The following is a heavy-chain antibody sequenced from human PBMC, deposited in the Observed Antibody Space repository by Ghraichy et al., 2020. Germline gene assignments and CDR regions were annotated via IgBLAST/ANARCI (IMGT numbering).Heavy chain of an antibody. CDR1: GYTFTGYY. Sequence: ASVKVSCKASGYTFTGYYMHWVRQAPGQGLEWMGWINPNSGGTNYAQKFQGRVTMTRDTSISTAYMELSRLRSDDTAVYYCARDLEYCSSTSCLYSYGMDVWGQGTTVNVSS. J-gene: IGHJ6*02. CDR3: ARDLEYCSSTSCLYSYGMDV. D-gene: IGHD2-2*01. CDR2: INPNSGGT. V-gene: IGHV1-2*02.